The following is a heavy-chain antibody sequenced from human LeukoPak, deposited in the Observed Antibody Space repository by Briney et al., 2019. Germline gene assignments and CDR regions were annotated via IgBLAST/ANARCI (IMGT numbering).Heavy chain of an antibody. J-gene: IGHJ5*02. Sequence: SEALSLTCTVSGGSISSYYWSWRRLPAGKGLEWIGLIYTSWSTNYNPSLKSRVTMSVDTSKNQFALKLSSVTSADPAGYCCAGVKGYCSSTSCYGRFDPWGGGSLVTVSS. CDR1: GGSISSYY. V-gene: IGHV4-4*07. CDR3: AGVKGYCSSTSCYGRFDP. CDR2: IYTSWST. D-gene: IGHD2-2*01.